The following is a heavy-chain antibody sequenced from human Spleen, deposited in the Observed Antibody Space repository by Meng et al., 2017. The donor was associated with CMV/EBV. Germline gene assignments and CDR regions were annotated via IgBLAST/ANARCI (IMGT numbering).Heavy chain of an antibody. CDR3: ARDCGGDCYSPDY. CDR2: INPSGGST. CDR1: GYTLTSYY. V-gene: IGHV1-46*01. D-gene: IGHD2-21*02. J-gene: IGHJ4*02. Sequence: KASGYTLTSYYMHWGRQAPGQGLEWMGIINPSGGSTSYAQKFQGRVTMTRDTSTSTVYMELSSLRSEDTAVYYCARDCGGDCYSPDYWGQGTLVTVSS.